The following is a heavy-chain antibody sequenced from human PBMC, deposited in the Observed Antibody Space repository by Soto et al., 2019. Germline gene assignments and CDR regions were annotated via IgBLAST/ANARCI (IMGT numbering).Heavy chain of an antibody. CDR3: ARDLEDYYDSSGYSFDY. J-gene: IGHJ4*02. CDR2: ISAYNGNT. D-gene: IGHD3-22*01. V-gene: IGHV1-18*04. Sequence: GASVKVSCKASGYTFTSYGISWVRQAPGQGLEWMGWISAYNGNTNYAQKLQGRVTMTTDTSTSTAYMELRSLRSDDTAVYYCARDLEDYYDSSGYSFDYWGQGTPVTVSS. CDR1: GYTFTSYG.